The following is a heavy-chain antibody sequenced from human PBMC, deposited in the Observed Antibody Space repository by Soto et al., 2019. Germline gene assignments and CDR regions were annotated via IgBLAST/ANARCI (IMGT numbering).Heavy chain of an antibody. D-gene: IGHD4-17*01. CDR1: GCTFSSYT. V-gene: IGHV1-69*02. CDR2: IIPILGIA. CDR3: ARGLRSVVDY. Sequence: QVQLVQSGAEVKKPGSSVKVSCKASGCTFSSYTISWVRQAPGQGLEWMGRIIPILGIANYAQKFQGRVKITADKSTSTAYMELSSLRSEDTAVYYFARGLRSVVDYWGQGTLVTVSS. J-gene: IGHJ4*02.